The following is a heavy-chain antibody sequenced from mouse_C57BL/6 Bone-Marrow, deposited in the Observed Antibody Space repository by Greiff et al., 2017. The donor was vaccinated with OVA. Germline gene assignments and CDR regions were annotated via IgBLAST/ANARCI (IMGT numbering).Heavy chain of an antibody. CDR2: ISSGGSYT. Sequence: EVQLVESGGDLVKPGGSLKLSCAASGFTFSSYGMSWVRQTPDKRLEWVATISSGGSYTYYPDSVKGRFTISRDNAKNTLYLQMSSLKSEDTAMYYCARYYYSNYYFDYWGQGTTLTVSS. D-gene: IGHD2-5*01. CDR1: GFTFSSYG. CDR3: ARYYYSNYYFDY. J-gene: IGHJ2*01. V-gene: IGHV5-6*01.